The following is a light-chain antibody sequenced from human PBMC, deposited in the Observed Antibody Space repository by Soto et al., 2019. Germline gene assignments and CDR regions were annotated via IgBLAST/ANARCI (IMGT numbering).Light chain of an antibody. Sequence: EIVLTQSPATLSLSPGERATLSCRASRSVGNNFAWYQKKPGQAPGLLLYAASTRATDIPARFSGSGSGTDFTLTISSLEPEDFAVYYCQQHADWPLTFGGGTKVEIK. V-gene: IGKV3-11*01. CDR1: RSVGNN. CDR3: QQHADWPLT. CDR2: AAS. J-gene: IGKJ4*02.